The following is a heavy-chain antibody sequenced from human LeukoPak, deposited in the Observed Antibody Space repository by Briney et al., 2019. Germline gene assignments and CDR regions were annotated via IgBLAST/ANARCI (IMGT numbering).Heavy chain of an antibody. CDR2: IFRSGGEI. CDR1: GFTFSTFA. J-gene: IGHJ4*02. Sequence: GGALRLSCAASGFTFSTFAMIGVRQPPGKGLEWVSSIFRSGGEIHYADSVRGRFTISRDNSKSTLSLQMNRLRADDTAIYYCATYRQVLLPFESWGQGTLVTVSS. D-gene: IGHD2-8*02. CDR3: ATYRQVLLPFES. V-gene: IGHV3-23*01.